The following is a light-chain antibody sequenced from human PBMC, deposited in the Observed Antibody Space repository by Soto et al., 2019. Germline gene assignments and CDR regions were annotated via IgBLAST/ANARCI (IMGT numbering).Light chain of an antibody. CDR1: SSDIGSNY. Sequence: QSVLTQPPSASGTPGQRVTISCSGSSSDIGSNYVYWYQHLPGTAPKLLIYRNNQRPSGVPDRFSGSKSGTSASLAISGLRSEDEADYFCAAWDDSLSGRGVFGGGTKVTVL. V-gene: IGLV1-47*01. CDR2: RNN. J-gene: IGLJ2*01. CDR3: AAWDDSLSGRGV.